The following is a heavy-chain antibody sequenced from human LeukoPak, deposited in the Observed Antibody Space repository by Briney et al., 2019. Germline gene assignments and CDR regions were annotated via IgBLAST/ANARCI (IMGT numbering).Heavy chain of an antibody. J-gene: IGHJ5*02. Sequence: GGSLRRSCAASGFTVSSDYMSWVRQAPGKGLEWVSVIYSGGSTYYADSVKGRFTISRDNSKNTLYLQMSSLRAEDTAVYYCARDLYSSSWYWFDPWGQGTLVTVSS. CDR3: ARDLYSSSWYWFDP. D-gene: IGHD6-13*01. CDR2: IYSGGST. CDR1: GFTVSSDY. V-gene: IGHV3-53*01.